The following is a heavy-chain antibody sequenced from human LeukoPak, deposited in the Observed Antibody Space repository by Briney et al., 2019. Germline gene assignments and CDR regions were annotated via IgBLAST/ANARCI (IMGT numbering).Heavy chain of an antibody. CDR1: GGSISPYY. J-gene: IGHJ4*02. D-gene: IGHD5-24*01. CDR2: IYYSGGA. CDR3: AREDGNTSFDY. V-gene: IGHV4-59*01. Sequence: SETLSLTCTVSGGSISPYYWSWIRQPPGKGLEWIANIYYSGGANYNPSLKSRVTISIDTSKNQFSLKLSSVTAADTAVYYCAREDGNTSFDYWGQGTLVTVSS.